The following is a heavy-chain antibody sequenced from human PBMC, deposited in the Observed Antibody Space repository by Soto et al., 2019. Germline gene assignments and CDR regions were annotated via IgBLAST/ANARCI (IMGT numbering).Heavy chain of an antibody. V-gene: IGHV1-69*13. CDR1: GGTFSSYA. CDR2: IIPIFGTA. Sequence: SVKVSCKASGGTFSSYAISWVRQAPGQGLEWMGGIIPIFGTANYAQKFQGRVTITADESTSTAYMELSSLRSEDTAVYYCATTPVEYYYGSGSYYPKGGLFDYWGQGTLVTVSS. D-gene: IGHD3-10*01. CDR3: ATTPVEYYYGSGSYYPKGGLFDY. J-gene: IGHJ4*02.